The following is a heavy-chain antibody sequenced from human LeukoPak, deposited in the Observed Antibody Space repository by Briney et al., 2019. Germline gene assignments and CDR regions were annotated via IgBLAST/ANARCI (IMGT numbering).Heavy chain of an antibody. CDR1: GFTFSSYA. V-gene: IGHV3-30-3*01. Sequence: GGSLRLSCAASGFTFSSYAMHWVRQAPGKGLEWVAVISYDGSNKYYADSVKGRFTISRDNSKNTLYLQMNSLRAEDTAVYYCATHTIAAAGRYYYYYGMDVWGQGTTVTVSS. J-gene: IGHJ6*02. D-gene: IGHD6-13*01. CDR2: ISYDGSNK. CDR3: ATHTIAAAGRYYYYYGMDV.